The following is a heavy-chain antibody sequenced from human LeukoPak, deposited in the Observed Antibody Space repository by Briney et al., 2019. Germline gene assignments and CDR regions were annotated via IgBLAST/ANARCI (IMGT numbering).Heavy chain of an antibody. CDR1: GFTFSSYW. V-gene: IGHV3-7*01. Sequence: GGSLRLSCAVSGFTFSSYWMSWVRQAPGKGLEWVANIKQDGSEKYYVDSVKGRFTISRDNAKNSLYLQMNSLRAEDTAVYYCARDGEEEGSFDYWGQGTLVTVSS. CDR2: IKQDGSEK. J-gene: IGHJ4*02. CDR3: ARDGEEEGSFDY. D-gene: IGHD7-27*01.